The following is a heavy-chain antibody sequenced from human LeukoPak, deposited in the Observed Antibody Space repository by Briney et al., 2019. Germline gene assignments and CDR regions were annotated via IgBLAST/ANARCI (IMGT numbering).Heavy chain of an antibody. J-gene: IGHJ4*02. CDR2: INPNSGGT. D-gene: IGHD2-8*01. Sequence: GASVKVSCKASGYTFTGYYMHWVRQAPGQGLEWMGWINPNSGGTNYAQKFQGRVTMTRDTSISTAYMELSRLRSDDTAVYYCAGTNLDCKSGVCYDYWGQGTPVTVSS. CDR1: GYTFTGYY. CDR3: AGTNLDCKSGVCYDY. V-gene: IGHV1-2*02.